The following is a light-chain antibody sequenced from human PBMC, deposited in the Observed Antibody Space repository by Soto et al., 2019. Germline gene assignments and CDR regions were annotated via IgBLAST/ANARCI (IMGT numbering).Light chain of an antibody. CDR1: QSVSSSD. CDR3: QQYNNWPLT. V-gene: IGKV3-20*01. Sequence: EIVLTQSPATLSLPPGERATLSCRASQSVSSSDLAWYQHKPGQAPRLLIYGASSRATGIPDRFSGSGSGTEFTLTISGLEPEDFAVYYCQQYNNWPLTFGQGTKVDIK. CDR2: GAS. J-gene: IGKJ1*01.